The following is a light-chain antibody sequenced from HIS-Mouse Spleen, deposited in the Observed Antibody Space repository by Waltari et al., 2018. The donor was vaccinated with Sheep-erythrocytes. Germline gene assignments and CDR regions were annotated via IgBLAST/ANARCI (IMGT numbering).Light chain of an antibody. V-gene: IGLV2-14*01. CDR1: SSDVGGYNY. CDR3: SSYTSSSTWV. CDR2: EVS. J-gene: IGLJ3*02. Sequence: QSALTQPAPVSGSPGQSITIPCTHTSSDVGGYNYVSWYQQHPGKAPNLMIYEVSNRPSGVSNRFSGSKSGNTASLTISGLQAEDEADYYCSSYTSSSTWVFGGGTKLTVL.